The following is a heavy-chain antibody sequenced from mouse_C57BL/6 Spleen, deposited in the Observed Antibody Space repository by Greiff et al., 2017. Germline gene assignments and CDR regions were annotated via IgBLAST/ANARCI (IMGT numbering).Heavy chain of an antibody. CDR3: AIESISYSSYGYFDV. CDR1: GYTFTSYW. D-gene: IGHD2-5*01. Sequence: QVQLQQPGAELVKPGASVKVSCKASGYTFTSYWMHWVKQRPGQGLEWIGRIHPSDSDTNYSQKCKGKATLTVDKSSSTAYMQLSSLTSEDSAVYYCAIESISYSSYGYFDVWGTGTTVTVSS. V-gene: IGHV1-74*01. J-gene: IGHJ1*03. CDR2: IHPSDSDT.